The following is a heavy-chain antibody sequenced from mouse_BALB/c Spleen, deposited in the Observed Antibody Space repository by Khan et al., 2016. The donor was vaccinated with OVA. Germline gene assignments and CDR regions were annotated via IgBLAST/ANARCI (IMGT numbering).Heavy chain of an antibody. CDR3: ASSGCYAMDY. J-gene: IGHJ4*01. CDR1: GDSITSGN. Sequence: EVQLQESGPSLVKPSQTLSLTCSVSGDSITSGNWNWIRKFPGNKLEYMGYITYSGSTYYNPSLISRISITRGTSKNQYDLQLNSVNTEDKATYYCASSGCYAMDYWGQGTSVTVSS. CDR2: ITYSGST. D-gene: IGHD1-3*01. V-gene: IGHV3-8*02.